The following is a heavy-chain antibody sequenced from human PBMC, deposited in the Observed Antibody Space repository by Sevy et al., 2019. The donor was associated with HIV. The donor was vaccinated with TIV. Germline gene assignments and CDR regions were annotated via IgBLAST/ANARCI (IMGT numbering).Heavy chain of an antibody. CDR1: GYTLSKLS. J-gene: IGHJ6*02. Sequence: ASVKVSCKVSGYTLSKLSMHWVRQAPGKGPEWMGGFDPEDGETSYAQKFQGRVTMTEDTSTDTAYMELSSLRSEDTAVYYCATLDFWSDYPLYGMDVWGQGTTVTVSS. CDR2: FDPEDGET. CDR3: ATLDFWSDYPLYGMDV. D-gene: IGHD3-3*01. V-gene: IGHV1-24*01.